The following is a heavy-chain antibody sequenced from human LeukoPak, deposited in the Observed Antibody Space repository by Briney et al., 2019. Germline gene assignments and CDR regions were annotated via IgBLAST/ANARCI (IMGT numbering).Heavy chain of an antibody. CDR1: GFTFSDYY. J-gene: IGHJ6*02. Sequence: PGGSLRLSCAASGFTFSDYYMSWIRQAPGKGLEWVSYISSSGSTIYYADSVKGRFTISRDNAKDSLYLQMNRLRAEDTAVYYCARDRAYSGYDSVLGYYYGMDVWGQGTTVTVSS. CDR2: ISSSGSTI. CDR3: ARDRAYSGYDSVLGYYYGMDV. D-gene: IGHD5-12*01. V-gene: IGHV3-11*01.